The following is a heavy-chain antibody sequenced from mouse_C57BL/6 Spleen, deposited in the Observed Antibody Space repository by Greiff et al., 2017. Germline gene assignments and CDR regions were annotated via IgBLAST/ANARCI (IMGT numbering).Heavy chain of an antibody. CDR2: IWSDGST. CDR1: GFSLTSYG. CDR3: ARQPLYPGYFDF. J-gene: IGHJ1*03. V-gene: IGHV2-6-1*01. Sequence: VQLQQSGPGLVAPSQSLSITCTVSGFSLTSYGVHWVRQPPGKGLEWLVVIWSDGSTTYNSALKSRLSISKDNSKNQVFLKMNKHQTDDTAMYYCARQPLYPGYFDFWGTGTTVTVSS.